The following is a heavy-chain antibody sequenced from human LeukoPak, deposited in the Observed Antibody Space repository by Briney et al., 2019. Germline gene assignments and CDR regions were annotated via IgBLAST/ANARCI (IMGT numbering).Heavy chain of an antibody. Sequence: ASVKVSCKASGYTFTSYGINWVRQAPGQGLEWMGIINPSGGSTSYAQKFQGRVTMTRDTSTSTVYMELSSLRSEDTAVYYCATTRDYYDSSGYLDVWGQGTTVTVSS. CDR1: GYTFTSYG. V-gene: IGHV1-46*01. D-gene: IGHD3-22*01. CDR2: INPSGGST. J-gene: IGHJ6*02. CDR3: ATTRDYYDSSGYLDV.